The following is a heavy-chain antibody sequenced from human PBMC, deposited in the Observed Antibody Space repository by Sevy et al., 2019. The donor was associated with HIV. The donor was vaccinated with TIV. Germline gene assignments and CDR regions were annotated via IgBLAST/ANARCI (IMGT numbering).Heavy chain of an antibody. CDR1: GGSISSYY. D-gene: IGHD6-6*01. V-gene: IGHV4-59*01. J-gene: IGHJ6*02. Sequence: SETLSLTCTVSGGSISSYYWSWIRQPPGKGLEWIGYIYYSGTTNYNPSLKSRVTISVDTSKNQFSLKLRSLTAADTAVYYCAGDRVGANGEQLAYYYYNGMDVWGQGTTVTVSS. CDR2: IYYSGTT. CDR3: AGDRVGANGEQLAYYYYNGMDV.